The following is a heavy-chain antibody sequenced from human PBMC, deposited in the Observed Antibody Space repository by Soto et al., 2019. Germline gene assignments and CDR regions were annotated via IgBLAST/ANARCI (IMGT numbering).Heavy chain of an antibody. D-gene: IGHD3-22*01. CDR2: ISGSGGST. CDR3: AKDRGTLNYYDSSGYLSVA. CDR1: GFTFSSYA. J-gene: IGHJ5*02. Sequence: PVGSLRLSCAASGFTFSSYAMSWFRQSPGKGLEWVSAISGSGGSTYYADSVKGRFTISRDNSKNPLYLQMNSLRAEDTAVYYCAKDRGTLNYYDSSGYLSVAWGQGTLVTGSS. V-gene: IGHV3-23*01.